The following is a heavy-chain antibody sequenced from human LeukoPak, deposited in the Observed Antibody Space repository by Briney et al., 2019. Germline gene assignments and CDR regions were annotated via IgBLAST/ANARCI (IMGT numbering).Heavy chain of an antibody. CDR3: AKGLQWELPCDY. D-gene: IGHD1-26*01. J-gene: IGHJ4*02. V-gene: IGHV3-23*01. CDR1: GFTFSSIYA. CDR2: ISGGGASGGRT. Sequence: GGSLRLSCAASGFTFSSIYAMSWVRQAPGKGLEWVSAISGGGASGGRTYYADAVKGRFTISRDNSKNTLYLQMNSLRAEDTAVYYCAKGLQWELPCDYWGQGTLVTVSS.